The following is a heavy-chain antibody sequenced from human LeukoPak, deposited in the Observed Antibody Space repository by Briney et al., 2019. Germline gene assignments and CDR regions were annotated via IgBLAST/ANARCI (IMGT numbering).Heavy chain of an antibody. CDR3: ARAGRGYCSGGSCYKFDY. CDR1: GYTFTSHD. V-gene: IGHV1-8*01. Sequence: ASVKVSCKASGYTFTSHDINWVRQATGQGLEWMGWMNPNSGNTGYAQKFQGRVTMTRNTSISTAYMELSSLRSEDTAVYYCARAGRGYCSGGSCYKFDYWGQGTLVTVSS. CDR2: MNPNSGNT. J-gene: IGHJ4*02. D-gene: IGHD2-15*01.